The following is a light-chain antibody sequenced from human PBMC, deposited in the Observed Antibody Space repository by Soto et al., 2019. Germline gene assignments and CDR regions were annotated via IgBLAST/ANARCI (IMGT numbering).Light chain of an antibody. Sequence: DIQMTQSPSSLSASVGDRVTITCRASQGIKRDLGWFQQKPGKAPKRLIYATSSSQSGVPSRFSGSGSGTEFTLTISSLQPEDSATYYCLQHNSYPRTFGQGTKVEIK. CDR2: ATS. CDR3: LQHNSYPRT. CDR1: QGIKRD. J-gene: IGKJ1*01. V-gene: IGKV1-17*01.